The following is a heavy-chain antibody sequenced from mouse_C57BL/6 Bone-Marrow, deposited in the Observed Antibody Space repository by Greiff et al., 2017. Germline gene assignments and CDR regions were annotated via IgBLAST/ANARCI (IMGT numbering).Heavy chain of an antibody. J-gene: IGHJ4*01. V-gene: IGHV3-6*01. CDR2: ISYDGSN. CDR1: GYSITSGYY. CDR3: ATLEDY. Sequence: DVKLVESGPGLVKPSQSLSLTCSVTGYSITSGYYWNWIRQFPGNKLAWMGYISYDGSNNYNPSLKNRISITRDTSKNQFFLKLNSVTTEDTATYYCATLEDYWGQGTAVTVAS. D-gene: IGHD2-10*02.